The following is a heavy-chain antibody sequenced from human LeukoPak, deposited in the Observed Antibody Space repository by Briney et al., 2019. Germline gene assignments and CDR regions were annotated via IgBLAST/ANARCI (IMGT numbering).Heavy chain of an antibody. CDR2: IYYSGST. CDR1: GGSISSYY. J-gene: IGHJ4*02. Sequence: SETLSLTCTVSGGSISSYYWSWIRQPPGKGLEWIGYIYYSGSTNYNPSLKSRVTISVDTSKNQFSLKLSPVTAADTAVYYCARMTPAAIDFDYWGQGTLVTVSS. CDR3: ARMTPAAIDFDY. V-gene: IGHV4-59*01. D-gene: IGHD2-2*02.